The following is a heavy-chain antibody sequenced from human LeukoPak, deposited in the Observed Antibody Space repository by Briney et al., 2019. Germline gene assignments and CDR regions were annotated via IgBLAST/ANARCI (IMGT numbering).Heavy chain of an antibody. CDR3: ARGGPGPPPYYSYYSMAV. Sequence: SETLSLTCTVSGGSISSYYWNWIRQPPGKGLEWIGHIYTSGSTNYNPSLKSRVTISVDTSKNQFSLKLSSVTAADTAVYYCARGGPGPPPYYSYYSMAVWGKGTTVTVS. V-gene: IGHV4-4*09. D-gene: IGHD1-14*01. CDR2: IYTSGST. J-gene: IGHJ6*03. CDR1: GGSISSYY.